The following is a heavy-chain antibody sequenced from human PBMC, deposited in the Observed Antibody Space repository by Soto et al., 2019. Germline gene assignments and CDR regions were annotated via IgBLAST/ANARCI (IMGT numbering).Heavy chain of an antibody. CDR3: ARDAIANYYGSGSDLD. D-gene: IGHD3-10*01. CDR2: ISSSSSYI. CDR1: GFTFSSYS. V-gene: IGHV3-21*01. Sequence: GGSLRLSCAASGFTFSSYSMNWVRQAPGKGLEWVSSISSSSSYIYYADSVKGRFTISRDNAKNSLYLQMNSLRAEDTAVYYCARDAIANYYGSGSDLDWGQGTLVTV. J-gene: IGHJ4*02.